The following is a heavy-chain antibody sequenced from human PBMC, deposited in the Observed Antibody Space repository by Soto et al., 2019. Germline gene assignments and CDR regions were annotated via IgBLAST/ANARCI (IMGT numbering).Heavy chain of an antibody. CDR1: GFTFSSYA. D-gene: IGHD3-22*01. Sequence: PGGSLRLSCAASGFTFSSYAMSWFRQAPGKGLEWVSAISGSGGSTYYADSVKGRFTISRDNSKNTLYLQMNSLRAEDTAVYYCAKDEDYDSSGSARLAPFDPWGQGTLVTVSS. CDR3: AKDEDYDSSGSARLAPFDP. CDR2: ISGSGGST. V-gene: IGHV3-23*01. J-gene: IGHJ5*02.